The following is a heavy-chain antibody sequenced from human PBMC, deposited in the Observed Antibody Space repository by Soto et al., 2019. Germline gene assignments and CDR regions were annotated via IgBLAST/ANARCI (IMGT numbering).Heavy chain of an antibody. CDR3: ATDRTLVKATRAVDY. Sequence: QIKLVQSGSEVKKPGASVTVSCKTSGYTFNNFGISWVRQAPGQGLEWMGWISAFNSNTKYAQKFQGRVTMTTDTGTIKAYMELRSLRSDDTAVYYCATDRTLVKATRAVDYWGQGTPVTVSS. D-gene: IGHD3-10*01. V-gene: IGHV1-18*01. CDR1: GYTFNNFG. CDR2: ISAFNSNT. J-gene: IGHJ4*02.